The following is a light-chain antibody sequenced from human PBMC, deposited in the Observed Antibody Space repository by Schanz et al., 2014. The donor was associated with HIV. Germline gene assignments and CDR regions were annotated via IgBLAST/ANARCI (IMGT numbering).Light chain of an antibody. CDR2: SAS. V-gene: IGKV3-20*01. J-gene: IGKJ1*01. CDR1: QTVSSNS. Sequence: EIVLTQSPGSLSLSPGERATLSCRASQTVSSNSLGWYQQKRGQVPRLLIYSASRRANGIPDRFSGSGSGTDFTLTISRLEPEDFATYYCQESYSTLWTFGQGTKVEIK. CDR3: QESYSTLWT.